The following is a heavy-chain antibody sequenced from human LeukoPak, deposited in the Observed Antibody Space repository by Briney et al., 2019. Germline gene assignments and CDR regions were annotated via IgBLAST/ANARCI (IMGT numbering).Heavy chain of an antibody. D-gene: IGHD3-10*01. V-gene: IGHV3-30*03. CDR3: VREGTYFFASGSFQGYYFDN. CDR2: ILNDGTDK. CDR1: GVTFSNYA. Sequence: PGRSLRLSCAAPGVTFSNYAMHWVRQSPGKGLEWVAVILNDGTDKHHADSVKGRFTVSRDNSNHTVYLEMDRLRVEDTAIYYCVREGTYFFASGSFQGYYFDNWGQGTLVTVSS. J-gene: IGHJ4*02.